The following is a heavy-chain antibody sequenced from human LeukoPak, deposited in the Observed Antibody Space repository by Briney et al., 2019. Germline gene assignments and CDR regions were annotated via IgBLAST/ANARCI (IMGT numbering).Heavy chain of an antibody. CDR1: GGSISSHY. CDR3: ARDQRGFDY. CDR2: IYYTGST. V-gene: IGHV4-59*11. D-gene: IGHD3-10*01. J-gene: IGHJ4*02. Sequence: PSETPSLTCTVSGGSISSHYWSWIRQPPGRGLECLGSIYYTGSTNYNPSLKSRVTISVGTSQSQFSLNLNSVTAAVTAVYYCARDQRGFDYWGQGTLVIVSS.